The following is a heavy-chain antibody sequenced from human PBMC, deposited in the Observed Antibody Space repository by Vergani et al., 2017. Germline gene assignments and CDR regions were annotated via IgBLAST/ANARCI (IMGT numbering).Heavy chain of an antibody. J-gene: IGHJ3*02. V-gene: IGHV5-51*01. CDR1: GYRFTSYW. CDR3: ARQGGYYDSSGYRDAFDI. Sequence: EVQLVQSGAEVKKPGESLKISCKGSGYRFTSYWIGWVRQMPGKGLEWMGILYPGDSDTRYSPSFQGKVTISADKSISTAYLQGSSLKASDTAMYYCARQGGYYDSSGYRDAFDIWGQGTLVTVSS. CDR2: LYPGDSDT. D-gene: IGHD3-22*01.